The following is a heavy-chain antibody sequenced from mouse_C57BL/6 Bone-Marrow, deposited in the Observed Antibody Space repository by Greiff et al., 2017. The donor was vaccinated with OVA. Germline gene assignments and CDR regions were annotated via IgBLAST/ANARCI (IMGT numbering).Heavy chain of an antibody. CDR2: INPSTGGT. CDR1: GYSFTGYY. V-gene: IGHV1-42*01. CDR3: ARTGPYYYGSSYPHWYFDV. J-gene: IGHJ1*03. Sequence: EVQLQQSGPELVKPGASVKISCKASGYSFTGYYMNWVKQSPEKSLEWIGEINPSTGGTTYNQKFKAKATLTVDKSSSTAYMQLKSLTSEDSAVYYCARTGPYYYGSSYPHWYFDVWGTGTTVTVSS. D-gene: IGHD1-1*01.